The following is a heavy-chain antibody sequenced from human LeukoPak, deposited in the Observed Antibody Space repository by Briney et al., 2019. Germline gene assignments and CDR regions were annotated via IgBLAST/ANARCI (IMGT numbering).Heavy chain of an antibody. V-gene: IGHV3-23*01. CDR2: ISGSGGST. J-gene: IGHJ4*02. CDR1: GFTCSSYA. Sequence: PGGSLRLSCAASGFTCSSYAMSWVRQAPGKGLEWVSAISGSGGSTYYADSVKGRFTISRDNSKNTLYLQMNSLRAEDTAVYYCAKGDLNVVVPAAIPLGIDYWGQGTLVTVSS. D-gene: IGHD2-2*02. CDR3: AKGDLNVVVPAAIPLGIDY.